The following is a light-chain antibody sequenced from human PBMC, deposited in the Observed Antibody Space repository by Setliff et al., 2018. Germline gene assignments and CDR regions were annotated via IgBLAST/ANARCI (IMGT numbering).Light chain of an antibody. Sequence: QSALTQSPSASGTPGQRVTISCSGSSSNIGSNTVNWYQQLPGTAPKLLIYRNNQRPSGVPDRFSGSKSGTSASLAISGLQSEDEADYYCAAWDDSLNGPVFGGGTQLTVL. CDR3: AAWDDSLNGPV. V-gene: IGLV1-44*01. J-gene: IGLJ2*01. CDR1: SSNIGSNT. CDR2: RNN.